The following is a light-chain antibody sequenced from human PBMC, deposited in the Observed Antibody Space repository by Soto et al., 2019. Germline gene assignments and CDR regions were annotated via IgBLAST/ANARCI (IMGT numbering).Light chain of an antibody. Sequence: QSALTQPASVSGSPGQSITISCTGTSSDVGNYNLVSWYQQHPAKAPKLMIYEGSKRPSGVSNRFSGSKSGNTASLTISGLQAEDEADYYCCSYAGSGTYVFGTGTKVTVL. J-gene: IGLJ1*01. V-gene: IGLV2-23*01. CDR1: SSDVGNYNL. CDR3: CSYAGSGTYV. CDR2: EGS.